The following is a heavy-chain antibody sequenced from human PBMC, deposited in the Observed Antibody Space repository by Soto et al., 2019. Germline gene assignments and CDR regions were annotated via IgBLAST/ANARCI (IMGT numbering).Heavy chain of an antibody. Sequence: SETLSLTCPVSGGSISSDDNYWSWIRQPPGKGLEWIGYIYYSGRTNYTPSLESRVTISKDSSNNRFSQKLSPVSAAETAVYYCARERSNSPDYIDHWGQGTLVTVSS. V-gene: IGHV4-30-4*01. J-gene: IGHJ4*02. CDR1: GGSISSDDNY. D-gene: IGHD2-2*01. CDR2: IYYSGRT. CDR3: ARERSNSPDYIDH.